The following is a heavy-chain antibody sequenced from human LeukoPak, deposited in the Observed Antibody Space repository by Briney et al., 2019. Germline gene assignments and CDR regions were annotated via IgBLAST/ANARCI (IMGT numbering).Heavy chain of an antibody. J-gene: IGHJ4*02. V-gene: IGHV3-30*04. CDR3: ARDRRIVIVPAALVGAFDY. Sequence: GGSLRPSCAASGFTFSSYTMHWVRQAPGKGLEWVAVISYDGSNKYYADSVKGRFTISRDNSKNTLYLQMNSLRAEDTAVYYCARDRRIVIVPAALVGAFDYWGQGTLVTVSS. CDR2: ISYDGSNK. D-gene: IGHD2-2*01. CDR1: GFTFSSYT.